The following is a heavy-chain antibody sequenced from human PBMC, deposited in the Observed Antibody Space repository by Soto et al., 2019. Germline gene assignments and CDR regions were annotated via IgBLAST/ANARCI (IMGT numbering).Heavy chain of an antibody. CDR2: IDPSDSYT. CDR3: ARHGRSRYYYGIHF. Sequence: LQMSCKGSGYSFTSYWISWVRQMPGKGLEWKGRIDPSDSYTNYSPSFQGHVTISADKSISTAYLQWSSLKASDTAMYYCARHGRSRYYYGIHFSGPRTIVSV. CDR1: GYSFTSYW. D-gene: IGHD1-1*01. J-gene: IGHJ6*02. V-gene: IGHV5-10-1*01.